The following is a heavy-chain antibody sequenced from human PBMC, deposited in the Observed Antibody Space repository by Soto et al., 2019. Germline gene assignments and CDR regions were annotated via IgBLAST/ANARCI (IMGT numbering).Heavy chain of an antibody. D-gene: IGHD6-25*01. CDR1: GGSISSYY. CDR2: IYTSGST. Sequence: SETLSLTCTVSGGSISSYYWSWIRQPAGKGLEWIGRIYTSGSTNYNPSLKSRVTMSVDTSKNQFSLKLSSVTAADTAVYYCARDPGAANYYYYGMDVWGQGTTVTVS. J-gene: IGHJ6*02. V-gene: IGHV4-4*07. CDR3: ARDPGAANYYYYGMDV.